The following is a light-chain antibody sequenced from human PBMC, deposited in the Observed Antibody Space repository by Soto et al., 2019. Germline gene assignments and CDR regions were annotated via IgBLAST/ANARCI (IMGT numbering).Light chain of an antibody. CDR2: SAS. CDR1: QGVSAY. Sequence: DIPMTQFPSSLSASVGDRVTITCRASQGVSAYLLWYQQRLGRAPILLIYSASSLVSAVPSRFSGSEAGTNFTLTISRLQPDDFATDYCQQSYKTPHTFGQGTKLETK. J-gene: IGKJ2*01. V-gene: IGKV1-39*01. CDR3: QQSYKTPHT.